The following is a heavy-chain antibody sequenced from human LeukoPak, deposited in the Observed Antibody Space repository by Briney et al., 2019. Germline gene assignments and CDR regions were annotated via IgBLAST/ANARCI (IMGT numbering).Heavy chain of an antibody. CDR1: GFSISSGYY. CDR3: ARDGLRYLGWFDP. CDR2: IYHSGST. D-gene: IGHD3-9*01. Sequence: SETLSLTCAVSGFSISSGYYWGWIRQPPGKGLEWIGSIYHSGSTYYNPSLKSRVTISVDTSKNQFSLKLSSVTAAGTAVYYCARDGLRYLGWFDPWGQGTLVTVSS. V-gene: IGHV4-38-2*02. J-gene: IGHJ5*02.